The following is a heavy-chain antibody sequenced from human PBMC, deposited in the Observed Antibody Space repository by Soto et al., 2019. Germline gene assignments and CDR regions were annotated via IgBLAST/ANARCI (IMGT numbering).Heavy chain of an antibody. D-gene: IGHD1-7*01. CDR3: AKGYLLDWNYVGRIWFDP. J-gene: IGHJ5*02. Sequence: GGFLRLSCAASGFTFSSYGMHWVRQAPGKGLEWVAVISYDGSNKYYADSVKGRFTISRDNSKNTLYLQMNSLRAEDTAVYYCAKGYLLDWNYVGRIWFDPWGQGTLVTVSS. CDR2: ISYDGSNK. V-gene: IGHV3-30*18. CDR1: GFTFSSYG.